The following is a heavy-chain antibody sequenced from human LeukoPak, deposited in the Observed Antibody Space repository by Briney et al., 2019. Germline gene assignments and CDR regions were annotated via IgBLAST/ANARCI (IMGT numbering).Heavy chain of an antibody. Sequence: ASVKVSCKASGYTFTSSGISWVRQAPGQGLEWMGWISAYNGDTNYAQKFQGRVTMTTDTSTSTAYMELRSLSSVTAADTAVYYCARVKKLWYIGDYYYMDVWGKGTTVTVSS. J-gene: IGHJ6*03. CDR3: ARVKKLWYIGDYYYMDV. V-gene: IGHV1-18*01. D-gene: IGHD5-18*01. CDR1: GYTFTSSG. CDR2: ISAYNGDT.